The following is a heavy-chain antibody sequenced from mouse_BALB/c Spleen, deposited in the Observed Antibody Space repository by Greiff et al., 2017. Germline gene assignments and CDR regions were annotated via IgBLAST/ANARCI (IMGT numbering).Heavy chain of an antibody. CDR1: GFTFSSYA. CDR3: AREVYGNYRYFDV. J-gene: IGHJ1*01. D-gene: IGHD2-1*01. Sequence: DVQLVESGGGLVKPGGSLKLSCAASGFTFSSYAMSWVRQTPEKRLEWVASISSGGSTYYPDSVKGRFTISRDNARNILYLQMSSLRSEDTAMYYCAREVYGNYRYFDVWGAGTTVTVSS. CDR2: ISSGGST. V-gene: IGHV5-6-5*01.